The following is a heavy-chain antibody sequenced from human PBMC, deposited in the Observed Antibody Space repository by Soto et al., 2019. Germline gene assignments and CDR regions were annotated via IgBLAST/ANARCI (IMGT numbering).Heavy chain of an antibody. J-gene: IGHJ6*02. V-gene: IGHV1-69*08. CDR2: IIPILGIA. CDR1: GGTFSSYT. Sequence: QVQLVQSGAEVKKPGSSVKVSCKASGGTFSSYTISWVRQAPGQGLEWMGRIIPILGIANYAQKFQGRVTITADKSTSTADMELSSLRSEDTAVYYCAREDGDYYYYGMDVWGQGTTVTVSS. CDR3: AREDGDYYYYGMDV. D-gene: IGHD4-17*01.